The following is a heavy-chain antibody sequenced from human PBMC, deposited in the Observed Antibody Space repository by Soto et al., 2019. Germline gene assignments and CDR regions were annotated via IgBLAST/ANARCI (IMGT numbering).Heavy chain of an antibody. D-gene: IGHD4-17*01. J-gene: IGHJ4*02. Sequence: QVQLQESGPGLVKPSQTLSLTCTVSGGSISSGGYYWSWIRQHPGKGPEWIAYIYYSGSTDYNPSLKSRVTVSVDTSKNQFSLKLSSVTAADTAVYYCARGGVDYGDYFDFWGQGTLVTVSS. CDR3: ARGGVDYGDYFDF. V-gene: IGHV4-31*03. CDR2: IYYSGST. CDR1: GGSISSGGYY.